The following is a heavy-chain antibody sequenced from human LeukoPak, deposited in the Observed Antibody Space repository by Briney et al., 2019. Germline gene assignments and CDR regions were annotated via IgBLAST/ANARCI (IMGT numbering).Heavy chain of an antibody. CDR1: GFTFSSYS. V-gene: IGHV3-23*01. J-gene: IGHJ3*02. CDR2: ISGSGGNT. Sequence: GGSLRLSCAASGFTFSSYSMNWVRQAPGRGLEWLSSISGSGGNTYYADSMKGRFTISRDKSKTTLYLQMNSLRAEDTAVYYCARNGSYCSSTSCYPGGSDAFDIWGQGTMVTVSS. D-gene: IGHD2-2*01. CDR3: ARNGSYCSSTSCYPGGSDAFDI.